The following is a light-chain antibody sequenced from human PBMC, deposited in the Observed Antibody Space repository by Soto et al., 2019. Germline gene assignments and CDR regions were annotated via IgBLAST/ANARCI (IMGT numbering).Light chain of an antibody. CDR1: QSVSSRY. CDR3: QQYGSSPPYT. V-gene: IGKV3-20*01. CDR2: GAS. Sequence: EMVLTQSPGTLSLSPGERATLSCRASQSVSSRYLAWYQQKPGQAPRLLIYGASSRATGIPDRFSGSGSGTDFTLTSSRLEPEDFAVYYCQQYGSSPPYTFGQETKLEIK. J-gene: IGKJ2*01.